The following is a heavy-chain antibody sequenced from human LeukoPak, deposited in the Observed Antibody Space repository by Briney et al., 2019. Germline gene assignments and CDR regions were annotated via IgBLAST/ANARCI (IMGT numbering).Heavy chain of an antibody. J-gene: IGHJ4*02. Sequence: GASVKVSCKASGYTFTSYGISWVRQAPGQGLEWMGWISAYNGNTNYAQKLQGRATMTTDTSTSTAYMELRGQRSDDTAVYYCARDGYCSGGSCYFLAPFDYWGQGTLVTVSS. D-gene: IGHD2-15*01. CDR3: ARDGYCSGGSCYFLAPFDY. CDR1: GYTFTSYG. CDR2: ISAYNGNT. V-gene: IGHV1-18*01.